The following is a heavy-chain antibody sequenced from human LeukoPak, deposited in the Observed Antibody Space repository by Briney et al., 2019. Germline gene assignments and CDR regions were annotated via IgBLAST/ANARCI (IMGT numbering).Heavy chain of an antibody. Sequence: PGGSLRLSCAASGFIFSNYGMHWVRQAPGKGLEWVAFIRYDGSNKYYADSVKGRFTISRDNSKNTLYLQMNSLRAEDTAVYYCASISSWSNGLSFDYWGQGTLVTVSS. CDR3: ASISSWSNGLSFDY. J-gene: IGHJ4*02. V-gene: IGHV3-30*02. CDR2: IRYDGSNK. CDR1: GFIFSNYG. D-gene: IGHD6-13*01.